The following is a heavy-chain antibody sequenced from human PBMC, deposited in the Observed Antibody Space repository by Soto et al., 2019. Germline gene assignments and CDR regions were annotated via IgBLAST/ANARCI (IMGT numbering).Heavy chain of an antibody. J-gene: IGHJ4*02. CDR1: GFTFSNYG. D-gene: IGHD2-15*01. CDR3: ARDRGCSGGICYRDLGY. CDR2: ISGIGNSI. V-gene: IGHV3-48*01. Sequence: GGSLRLSCEASGFTFSNYGTHWVRQAPGKGLEWVSYISGIGNSIYYADSVKGRFTISRDNSKNTLYLHMNSLSAEDTAVYYCARDRGCSGGICYRDLGYWGQGTLVTVSS.